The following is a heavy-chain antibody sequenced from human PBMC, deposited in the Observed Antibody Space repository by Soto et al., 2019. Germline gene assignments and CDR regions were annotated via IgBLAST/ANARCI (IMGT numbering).Heavy chain of an antibody. CDR3: ARGFRGGDAAWFDP. Sequence: QVQLVQSGAEVKKPGASVKVSCKASGYTFTSYAMHWVRQAPGQRLEWMGWINAGNGNTKYSQKFQGRVTITRDTSASTAYMELSGLRSEDPAVYYCARGFRGGDAAWFDPWGQGTLVTVSS. J-gene: IGHJ5*02. D-gene: IGHD2-21*02. V-gene: IGHV1-3*01. CDR1: GYTFTSYA. CDR2: INAGNGNT.